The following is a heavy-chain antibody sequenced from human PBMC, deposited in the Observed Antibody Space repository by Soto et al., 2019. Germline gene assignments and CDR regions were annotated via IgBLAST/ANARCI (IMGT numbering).Heavy chain of an antibody. D-gene: IGHD3-10*01. V-gene: IGHV1-69*06. Sequence: QVQLEQSGAEVKKPGSSVKVSCKASGGTLSDYGVAWLRQAPGQGLEWMGGTIPVFNTAKYAQKFQGRVTVTADKFTNIAYMELSSLRSEDTAFYFCARGVYGSGNYYTGPSAFDIWGQGTMVIVSS. J-gene: IGHJ3*02. CDR3: ARGVYGSGNYYTGPSAFDI. CDR2: TIPVFNTA. CDR1: GGTLSDYG.